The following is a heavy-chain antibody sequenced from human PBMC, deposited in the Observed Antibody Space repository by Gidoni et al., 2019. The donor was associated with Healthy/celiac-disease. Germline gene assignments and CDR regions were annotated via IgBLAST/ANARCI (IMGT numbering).Heavy chain of an antibody. Sequence: EVQLLESGGGLVQPGGSLRLSCAASGFTFSSYAMSWVRQAPGKGLEWVSAISGSGGSTYYAESVKGRFTIYRDNSKNTLYLQMNSLRAEDTAVYYCAKDSGSTIEDMIVVVIEPTFDYWGQGTLVTVSS. D-gene: IGHD3-22*01. CDR3: AKDSGSTIEDMIVVVIEPTFDY. CDR2: ISGSGGST. J-gene: IGHJ4*02. CDR1: GFTFSSYA. V-gene: IGHV3-23*01.